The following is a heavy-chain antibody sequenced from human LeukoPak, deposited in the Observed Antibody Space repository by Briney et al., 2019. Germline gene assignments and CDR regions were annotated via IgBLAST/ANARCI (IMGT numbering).Heavy chain of an antibody. V-gene: IGHV5-51*01. CDR2: IFPRDSDT. J-gene: IGHJ4*02. CDR3: ARREGAMWHYDSSGYADF. CDR1: GYDFTSYW. D-gene: IGHD3-22*01. Sequence: GESLKISCQGSGYDFTSYWIGWVRQMPGKGLEWMGIIFPRDSDTRYSPSFQGQVTPSADKSITTAYLEWTSLKASDTAIYYCARREGAMWHYDSSGYADFWGQGTLVTVSS.